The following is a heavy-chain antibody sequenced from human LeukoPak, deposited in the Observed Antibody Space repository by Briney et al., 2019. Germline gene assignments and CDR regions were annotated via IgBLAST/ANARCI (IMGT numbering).Heavy chain of an antibody. CDR3: ARDLAARNYYYYYYMDV. CDR2: IWYDGSNK. Sequence: GRSLRLSCAASGFTFSSYGMHWVRQAPGKGLEWVAVIWYDGSNKYYADSVKGRFTISRDNSKNTLYLQMNSLRAEDTAVYYCARDLAARNYYYYYYMDVWGKGTTVTVSS. V-gene: IGHV3-33*01. J-gene: IGHJ6*03. D-gene: IGHD6-25*01. CDR1: GFTFSSYG.